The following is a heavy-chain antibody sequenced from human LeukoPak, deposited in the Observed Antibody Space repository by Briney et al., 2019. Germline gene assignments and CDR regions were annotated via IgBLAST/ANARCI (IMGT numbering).Heavy chain of an antibody. CDR1: GFTFSSYA. D-gene: IGHD3-3*01. CDR3: AKLKGVDYDFWSGLIGY. J-gene: IGHJ4*02. CDR2: ISGSGGST. V-gene: IGHV3-23*01. Sequence: GGSLRLSCAASGFTFSSYAMSWVRQAPGKGLEWVSGISGSGGSTYYADSVKGRFTISRDNSKNTPYLQMNSLRAEDTAVYYCAKLKGVDYDFWSGLIGYWGQGTLVTVSS.